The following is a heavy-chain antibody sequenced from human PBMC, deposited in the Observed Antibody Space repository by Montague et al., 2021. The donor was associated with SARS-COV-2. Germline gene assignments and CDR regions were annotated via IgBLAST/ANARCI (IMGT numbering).Heavy chain of an antibody. D-gene: IGHD3-10*01. Sequence: TLSLTCTVSGGSISYGGYFWNWIRQHPGKGLEWIGYIDKSGTTQYNPSLKSRVSLSVDTSKNQFSLKVNSVTAADTAVYYCAKDGEALAWGTFDIWGQGTMVTVSS. CDR2: IDKSGTT. CDR3: AKDGEALAWGTFDI. CDR1: GGSISYGGYF. V-gene: IGHV4-31*03. J-gene: IGHJ3*02.